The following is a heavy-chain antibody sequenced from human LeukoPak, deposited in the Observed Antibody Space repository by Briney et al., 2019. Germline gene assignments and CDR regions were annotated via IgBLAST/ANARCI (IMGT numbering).Heavy chain of an antibody. Sequence: SETLSLTCTVSGYSISSGYYWGWIRPPPGKGLEWIGSIYHSGSTYYNPSLKSRVTMSVDTSKNQFSLKLSSVTAADTAVYYCARRPAYYFDYWGQGTLVTVSS. CDR2: IYHSGST. CDR3: ARRPAYYFDY. D-gene: IGHD6-6*01. CDR1: GYSISSGYY. J-gene: IGHJ4*02. V-gene: IGHV4-38-2*02.